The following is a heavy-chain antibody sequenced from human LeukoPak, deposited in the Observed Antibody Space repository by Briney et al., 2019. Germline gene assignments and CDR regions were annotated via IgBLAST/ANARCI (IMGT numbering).Heavy chain of an antibody. CDR1: GGSISSGNYY. V-gene: IGHV4-61*02. J-gene: IGHJ4*02. D-gene: IGHD3-10*01. CDR2: IYTSGST. Sequence: SETLSLTCTVSGGSISSGNYYWSWIRQPAGKGLEWVGRIYTSGSTNYNPSLKSRVTISVDTSKSQFSLMLSSVTAADTAVYYRASALGAFRGVTTRGGFDYWGQGTLVTVSS. CDR3: ASALGAFRGVTTRGGFDY.